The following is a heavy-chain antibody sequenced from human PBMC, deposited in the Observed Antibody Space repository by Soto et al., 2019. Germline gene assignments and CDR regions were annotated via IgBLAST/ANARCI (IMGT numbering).Heavy chain of an antibody. D-gene: IGHD3-22*01. CDR1: GFTFSIYG. Sequence: GGSLRLSCAASGFTFSIYGMTWVRQSPGKGLEWVSSMSRTGDNTYYADSVQGRFTISRDNSKNTLYLQMNSLRAEDTAIYYCAKDQSNSNPLNYFDFWGPGTLVTVSS. CDR3: AKDQSNSNPLNYFDF. J-gene: IGHJ4*02. CDR2: MSRTGDNT. V-gene: IGHV3-23*01.